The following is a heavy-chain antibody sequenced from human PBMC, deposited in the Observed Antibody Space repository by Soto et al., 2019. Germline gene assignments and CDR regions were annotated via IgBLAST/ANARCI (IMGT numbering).Heavy chain of an antibody. CDR2: ISAYNGNT. Sequence: ASVKVSCKASGYTFTSYGISWVRQAPGQGLEWMGWISAYNGNTNYAQELQGRVTMTTDTSTSTAYMELRSLRSDDTAVYYCARDYNMRWLGAFDIWGQGTMVTVSS. V-gene: IGHV1-18*01. CDR3: ARDYNMRWLGAFDI. CDR1: GYTFTSYG. D-gene: IGHD3-10*01. J-gene: IGHJ3*02.